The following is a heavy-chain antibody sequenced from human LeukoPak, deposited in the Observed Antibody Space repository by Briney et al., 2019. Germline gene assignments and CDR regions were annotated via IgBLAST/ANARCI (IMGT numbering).Heavy chain of an antibody. J-gene: IGHJ2*01. CDR2: ISPRSDSA. CDR3: AKGPRVFGVVLGLDWYFDL. Sequence: GGSLRLSCAASGFTFSSYAMNWVRQAPGMGLEWVSVISPRSDSAFYADSLRGRFTISRDNSKNTLFLQMSSLRAEDTAVCYCAKGPRVFGVVLGLDWYFDLWGRGTLVTVSS. CDR1: GFTFSSYA. V-gene: IGHV3-23*01. D-gene: IGHD3-3*01.